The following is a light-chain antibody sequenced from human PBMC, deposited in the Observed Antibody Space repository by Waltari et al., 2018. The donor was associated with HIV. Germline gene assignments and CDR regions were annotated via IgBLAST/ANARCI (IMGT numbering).Light chain of an antibody. V-gene: IGLV3-1*01. CDR2: HDN. J-gene: IGLJ2*01. CDR3: QAWDSSTAV. CDR1: KLGDKY. Sequence: SYELTQPPSVSVSPGQTASITCSGDKLGDKYACWYQQKPGQSPVLFIYHDNKRPSGIHERFSGSNSGNTATLTISGTQAMDEADYYCQAWDSSTAVFGGGTKLTVL.